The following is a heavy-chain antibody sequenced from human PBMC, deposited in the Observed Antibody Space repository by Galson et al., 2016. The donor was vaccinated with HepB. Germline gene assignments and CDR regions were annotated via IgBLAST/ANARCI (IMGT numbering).Heavy chain of an antibody. CDR3: LKAEDTAVYYCARTYYGTYGMDV. Sequence: TLSLTCTVSGGSISSGGYYWSWIRQHPGKGLEWIGYIYHSGSTYYNPSLKSRVSISVDTSKNQFSLRLSSVSTAYLQISSLKAEDTAVYYCARTYYGTYGMDVWGQGTTVTVSS. D-gene: IGHD3-10*01. J-gene: IGHJ6*02. V-gene: IGHV4-31*05. CDR2: IYHSGST. CDR1: GGSISSGGYY.